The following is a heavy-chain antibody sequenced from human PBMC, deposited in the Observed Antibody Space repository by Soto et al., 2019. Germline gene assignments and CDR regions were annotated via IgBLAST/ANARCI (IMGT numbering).Heavy chain of an antibody. V-gene: IGHV5-51*01. CDR2: IYPGDSDT. CDR1: GYSFTSYW. CDR3: ARQSLPYCSSTSCHFVGGMDV. Sequence: GESLKISCKGSGYSFTSYWIGWVRQMPGKGLEWMGIIYPGDSDTRYSPSFQGQVTISADKSISTAYLQWSSLKASDTAMYYCARQSLPYCSSTSCHFVGGMDVWGQGTTVTVSS. D-gene: IGHD2-2*01. J-gene: IGHJ6*02.